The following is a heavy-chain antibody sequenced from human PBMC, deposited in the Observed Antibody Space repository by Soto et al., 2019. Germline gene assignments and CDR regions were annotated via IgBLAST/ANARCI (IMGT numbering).Heavy chain of an antibody. CDR2: IYYSGST. Sequence: PSVLKLVTWSVSCGKIISFGCRWIRKPTGKGLEWIGYIYYSGSTNYNPSLKSRVTISVDTSKNQFSLKLSSVTAADTAVYYCARSKRYDILTGDAFDIWGQGTMVTVSS. V-gene: IGHV4-59*01. D-gene: IGHD3-9*01. J-gene: IGHJ3*02. CDR3: ARSKRYDILTGDAFDI. CDR1: CGKIISFG.